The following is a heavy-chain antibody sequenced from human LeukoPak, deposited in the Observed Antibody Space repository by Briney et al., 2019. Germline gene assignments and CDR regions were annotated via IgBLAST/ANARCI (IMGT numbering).Heavy chain of an antibody. CDR1: GFTFSTYA. V-gene: IGHV3-23*01. J-gene: IGHJ4*02. CDR2: FGGSGGTI. Sequence: GGSLRLSCAASGFTFSTYAMSWVRQAPGKGLEWVSHFGGSGGTIYYADSVKGRFTISRDNSKNTLYLQMNSLRAEDTAVYYCAKSGDGCSGGSCYTPYDWGQGTLVTVSS. D-gene: IGHD2-15*01. CDR3: AKSGDGCSGGSCYTPYD.